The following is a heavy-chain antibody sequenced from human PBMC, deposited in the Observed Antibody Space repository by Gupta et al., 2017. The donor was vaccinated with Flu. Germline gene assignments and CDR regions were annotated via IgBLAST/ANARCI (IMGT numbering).Heavy chain of an antibody. CDR1: GFIFSSYG. V-gene: IGHV3-30*03. CDR2: MSNDGSNK. Sequence: QVQLVESGGGVVQPGRSLRLSCTASGFIFSSYGMHWVRQAPGKGLEWLTVMSNDGSNKYYADSVRGRFTISRDNSKNTLFLQMNSLRAEDTAVYYCARDSGWRYFDYWGQGTLVTVSP. J-gene: IGHJ4*02. CDR3: ARDSGWRYFDY. D-gene: IGHD2-15*01.